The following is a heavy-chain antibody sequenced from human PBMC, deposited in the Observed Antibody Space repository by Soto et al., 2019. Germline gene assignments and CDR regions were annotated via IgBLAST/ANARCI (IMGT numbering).Heavy chain of an antibody. J-gene: IGHJ5*02. CDR2: IYPGDSDT. CDR3: PRQGSIANRRNWLDP. CDR1: GYSFTSYW. D-gene: IGHD6-6*01. Sequence: GESLKISCKASGYSFTSYWIAWVRQVPGKGLEWMGIIYPGDSDTRYSPSFQGQVTISADKSISTAYLQWSSLTASDTAIYYCPRQGSIANRRNWLDPWGQGTPVTVSS. V-gene: IGHV5-51*01.